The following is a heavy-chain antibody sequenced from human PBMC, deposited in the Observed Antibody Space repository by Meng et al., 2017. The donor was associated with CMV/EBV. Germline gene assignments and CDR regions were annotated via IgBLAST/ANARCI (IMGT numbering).Heavy chain of an antibody. CDR2: ISSSGSTT. Sequence: GESLKISCEASGFSFRLYEMNWVRPAPGKGLEWVSYISSSGSTTHYAESVKGRFTISRDNAKNSVYLQMNTLRAEDTAVYYCARDVFRGEAFDIWGQGTMVTVSS. V-gene: IGHV3-48*03. J-gene: IGHJ3*02. D-gene: IGHD3-3*01. CDR3: ARDVFRGEAFDI. CDR1: GFSFRLYE.